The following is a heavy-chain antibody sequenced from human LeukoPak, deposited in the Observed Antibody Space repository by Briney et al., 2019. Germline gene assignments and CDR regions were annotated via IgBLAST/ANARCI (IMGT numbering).Heavy chain of an antibody. CDR3: ARSYSSGWGLDY. D-gene: IGHD6-19*01. V-gene: IGHV3-21*01. Sequence: GGSLRLSCAASGFTFSGYSLNWVRQAPGKGLEWVSSISSSSTYIYYADSVKGRFTISRDNANNSLYLQMNSLRAEDTAVYYCARSYSSGWGLDYWGQGTLVTVSS. J-gene: IGHJ4*02. CDR2: ISSSSTYI. CDR1: GFTFSGYS.